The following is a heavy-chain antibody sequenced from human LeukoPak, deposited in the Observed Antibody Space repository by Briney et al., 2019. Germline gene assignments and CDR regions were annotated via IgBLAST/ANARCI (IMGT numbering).Heavy chain of an antibody. Sequence: SETLSLTCTVSGYSISSGYYWGWIRQPPGKGLEWIGSIYHSGSTYYNPSLKSRVTISVDTSKNQFSLKLSSVTAADTAVYYCARSGYDPFFDYWGQGTLVTVSS. V-gene: IGHV4-38-2*02. D-gene: IGHD5-12*01. J-gene: IGHJ4*02. CDR2: IYHSGST. CDR1: GYSISSGYY. CDR3: ARSGYDPFFDY.